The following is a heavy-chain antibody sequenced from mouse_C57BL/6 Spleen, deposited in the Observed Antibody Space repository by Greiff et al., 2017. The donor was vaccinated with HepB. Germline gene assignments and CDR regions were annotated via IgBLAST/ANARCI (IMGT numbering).Heavy chain of an antibody. J-gene: IGHJ1*03. V-gene: IGHV5-16*01. Sequence: EVKLVESEGGLVQPGSSMKLSCTASGFTFSDYYMAWVRQVPEKGLEWVANINYDGSSTYYLDSLKSRFIISRDNAKNILYLQMSSLKSEDTATYYCARDRGYYYGSSPLWYFDVWGTGTTVTVSS. CDR3: ARDRGYYYGSSPLWYFDV. D-gene: IGHD1-1*01. CDR2: INYDGSST. CDR1: GFTFSDYY.